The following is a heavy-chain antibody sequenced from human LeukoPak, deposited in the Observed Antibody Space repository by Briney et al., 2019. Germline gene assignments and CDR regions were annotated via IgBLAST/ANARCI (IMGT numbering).Heavy chain of an antibody. Sequence: SETLSLTCTVSGGSISSYYWSWIRQPPRKGLEWIGYIYYSGSTNYNPSLKSRVTISVDTSKNQFSLKLSSVTAADTAVYYCARGYSGYDRYFDYWGQGTLVTVSS. CDR3: ARGYSGYDRYFDY. V-gene: IGHV4-59*08. CDR1: GGSISSYY. D-gene: IGHD5-12*01. CDR2: IYYSGST. J-gene: IGHJ4*02.